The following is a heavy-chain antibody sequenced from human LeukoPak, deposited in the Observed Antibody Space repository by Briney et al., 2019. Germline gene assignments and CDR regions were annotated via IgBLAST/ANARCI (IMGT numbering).Heavy chain of an antibody. J-gene: IGHJ4*02. V-gene: IGHV1-69*01. CDR2: NIPIFGTA. D-gene: IGHD6-13*01. CDR3: ARSGYSSSWSWYYFDY. CDR1: GGTFSSYA. Sequence: SVKVSCKASGGTFSSYAISWVRQAPGQGLEWMGGNIPIFGTANYAQKFQGRVTITADESTSTAYMELSSLRSEDTAVYYCARSGYSSSWSWYYFDYWGQGTLVTVSS.